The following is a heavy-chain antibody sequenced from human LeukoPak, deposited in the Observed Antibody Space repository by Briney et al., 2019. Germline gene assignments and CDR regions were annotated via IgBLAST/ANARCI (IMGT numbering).Heavy chain of an antibody. V-gene: IGHV3-48*04. CDR1: GDSISNSRYS. Sequence: TSETLSLTCTVSGDSISNSRYSWGWIRQAPGKGLEWISYISSSSSTIYYADSVRGRFTISRDNAKNSLYLQMNSLRAEDTAVYYCARDPTSYRYSDYWGQGTLVTVSS. D-gene: IGHD3-16*02. CDR3: ARDPTSYRYSDY. J-gene: IGHJ4*02. CDR2: ISSSSSTI.